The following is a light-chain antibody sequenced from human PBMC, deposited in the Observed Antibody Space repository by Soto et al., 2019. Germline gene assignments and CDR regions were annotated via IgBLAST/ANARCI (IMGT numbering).Light chain of an antibody. V-gene: IGLV2-14*01. Sequence: QSALTQPASVSGSPGQSSTISCTGTSSDVGGYNYVSWYQQHPGKAPKLMIYEVSNRPSGVSNRFSGSKSGNTASLTISGLQAEEEADYYCSSYTSSSTYVFGTGTKLTVL. CDR3: SSYTSSSTYV. J-gene: IGLJ1*01. CDR2: EVS. CDR1: SSDVGGYNY.